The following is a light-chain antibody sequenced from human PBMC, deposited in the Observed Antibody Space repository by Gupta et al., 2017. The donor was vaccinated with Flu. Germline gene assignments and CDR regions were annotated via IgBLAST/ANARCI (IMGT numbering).Light chain of an antibody. J-gene: IGLJ3*02. CDR2: SNN. Sequence: HSVLTQPPSASRTPGQRVTISCSGTRPNTGDTYACWYQNLPGGARKPHIFSNNQRPSGVPDRLAGCKSGTYGSLAISGLRSDDEADYYCATWDDSLHRWVFGGGTKLTVL. CDR3: ATWDDSLHRWV. CDR1: RPNTGDTY. V-gene: IGLV1-47*02.